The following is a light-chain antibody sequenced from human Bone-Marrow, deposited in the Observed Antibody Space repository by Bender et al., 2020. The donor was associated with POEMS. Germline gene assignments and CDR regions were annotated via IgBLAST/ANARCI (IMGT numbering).Light chain of an antibody. CDR1: SSDVGGYNY. Sequence: QSALTQPRSVSGSPEQLVTISCTGTSSDVGGYNYVSWYQQHPGKAPRLILFDVSERPSGVPDRFSGSKSGNTASLIILGLQAEDEADYYCCSYAGSYSFVFGTGTKVTVL. V-gene: IGLV2-11*01. CDR3: CSYAGSYSFV. J-gene: IGLJ1*01. CDR2: DVS.